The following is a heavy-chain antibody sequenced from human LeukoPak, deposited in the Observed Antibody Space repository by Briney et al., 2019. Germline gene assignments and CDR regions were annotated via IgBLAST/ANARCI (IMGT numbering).Heavy chain of an antibody. Sequence: PSETLSLPCTVSGGSISSYYWSWIRQPPGKGLEWIGYIYYSGSTNCNPSLKSRVTISVDTSKNQFSLKLSSVTAADTAVYYCARVSLVRGAPDYYFDYWGQGTLVTVSS. J-gene: IGHJ4*02. D-gene: IGHD3-10*01. V-gene: IGHV4-59*08. CDR2: IYYSGST. CDR3: ARVSLVRGAPDYYFDY. CDR1: GGSISSYY.